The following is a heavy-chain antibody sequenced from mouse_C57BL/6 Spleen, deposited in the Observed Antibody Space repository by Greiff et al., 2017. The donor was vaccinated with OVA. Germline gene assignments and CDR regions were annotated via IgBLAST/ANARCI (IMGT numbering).Heavy chain of an antibody. CDR3: ARNGYDDDMRAMEY. CDR1: GYAFSSSW. Sequence: VQLKESGPELVKPGASVKISCKASGYAFSSSWMNWVKQRPGKGLEWIGRIYPGDGDTNYNGQFTGKATLTADTPSSTAYMQLSSLTSEDSAVYFCARNGYDDDMRAMEYWGQGTSVTVSS. D-gene: IGHD2-4*01. V-gene: IGHV1-82*01. J-gene: IGHJ4*01. CDR2: IYPGDGDT.